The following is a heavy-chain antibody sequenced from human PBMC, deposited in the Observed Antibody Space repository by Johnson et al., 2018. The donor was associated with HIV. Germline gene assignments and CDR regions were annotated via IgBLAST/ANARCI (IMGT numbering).Heavy chain of an antibody. CDR3: ARESPLRDAFDI. Sequence: QVQLVESGGGVVQPGRSLRLSCAASGFTFSSYGMHWVRQAPGKGLEWVAVIWYDGSNKYYADSVKGRFTISRDNSKNTLYLQMNSLRAEDTAVYYCARESPLRDAFDIWGQGTMVTVSS. CDR2: IWYDGSNK. J-gene: IGHJ3*02. CDR1: GFTFSSYG. V-gene: IGHV3-30*19.